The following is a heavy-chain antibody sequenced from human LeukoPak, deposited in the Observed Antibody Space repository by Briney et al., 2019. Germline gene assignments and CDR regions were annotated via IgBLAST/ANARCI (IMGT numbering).Heavy chain of an antibody. CDR1: GFTFSSYS. V-gene: IGHV3-21*01. J-gene: IGHJ4*02. D-gene: IGHD3-22*01. CDR3: ARAEDGYYYDSSGPPGTIDY. CDR2: ISSSSSYI. Sequence: PGGSLRLSCAASGFTFSSYSMNWVRQAPGKGLEWVSSISSSSSYIYYADSVKGRFTISRGNAKNSLYLQMNSLRAEDTAVYYCARAEDGYYYDSSGPPGTIDYWGQGTLVTVSS.